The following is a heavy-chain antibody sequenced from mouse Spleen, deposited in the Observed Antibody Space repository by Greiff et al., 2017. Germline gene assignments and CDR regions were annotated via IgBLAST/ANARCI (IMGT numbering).Heavy chain of an antibody. CDR3: TRETAQAAMDY. V-gene: IGHV5-9-1*02. Sequence: EVQRVESGEGLVKPGGSLKLSCAASGFTFSSYAMSWVRQTPEKRLEWVAYISSGGDYIYYADTVKGRFTISRDNARNTLYLQMSSLKSEDTAMYYCTRETAQAAMDYWGQGTSVTVSS. J-gene: IGHJ4*01. CDR1: GFTFSSYA. CDR2: ISSGGDYI. D-gene: IGHD3-2*02.